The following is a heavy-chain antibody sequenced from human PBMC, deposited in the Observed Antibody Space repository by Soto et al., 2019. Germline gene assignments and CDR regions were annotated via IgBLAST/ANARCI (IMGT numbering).Heavy chain of an antibody. CDR2: ISNDGSKK. CDR3: AKEFQRGSGPYYYGMDF. Sequence: GGSLKLACAASGVTVSIYGVDGVRQAPGKGMEWDEVISNDGSKKYCAGSVKGRFTISRDNSKNTLYLQMNSLRAEDTAVYYCAKEFQRGSGPYYYGMDFWGQGTTVTVSS. CDR1: GVTVSIYG. J-gene: IGHJ6*02. D-gene: IGHD3-10*01. V-gene: IGHV3-30*18.